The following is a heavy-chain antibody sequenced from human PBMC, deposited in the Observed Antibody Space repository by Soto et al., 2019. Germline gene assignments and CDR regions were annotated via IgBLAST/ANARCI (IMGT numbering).Heavy chain of an antibody. J-gene: IGHJ6*02. Sequence: GGSLRLSCAASGLTFSSYAMSWVRQAPGKGLEWVSSISGSGGSTYYADSVKGRFTISRDNSKTTLFLQMNSLRAEDMALYYCAKGRNSYGSGSFGGDGMDVWGQGTTVTVSS. CDR2: ISGSGGST. V-gene: IGHV3-23*01. D-gene: IGHD3-10*01. CDR1: GLTFSSYA. CDR3: AKGRNSYGSGSFGGDGMDV.